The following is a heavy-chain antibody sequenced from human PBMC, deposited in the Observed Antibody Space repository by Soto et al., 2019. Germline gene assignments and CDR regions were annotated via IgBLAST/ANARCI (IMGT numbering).Heavy chain of an antibody. CDR2: IYYSGST. J-gene: IGHJ4*02. Sequence: SETLSLTCTVSGGSISSGGYYWSWIRQHPGKGLEWIGYIYYSGSTYYNPSLKSRVTISVDTSKNQFSLKLSSVTAADTAVYYCARGLAEPFVDTAMVIDYWGQGTLVTVSS. CDR3: ARGLAEPFVDTAMVIDY. CDR1: GGSISSGGYY. V-gene: IGHV4-31*03. D-gene: IGHD5-18*01.